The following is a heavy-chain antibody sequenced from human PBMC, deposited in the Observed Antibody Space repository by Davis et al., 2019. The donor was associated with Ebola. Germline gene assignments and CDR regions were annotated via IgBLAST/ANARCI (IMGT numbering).Heavy chain of an antibody. J-gene: IGHJ6*02. CDR3: ASRALLLTRNYYYYYYGMDV. CDR2: LIPIFGTA. Sequence: SVTVSCKASGGTFSSYAISWVRQAPGQGLEWMGGLIPIFGTANYAQKFQGRVTITADESTSTAYMELSSLRSEDTAVYYCASRALLLTRNYYYYYYGMDVWGQGTTVTVSS. CDR1: GGTFSSYA. V-gene: IGHV1-69*13. D-gene: IGHD1-20*01.